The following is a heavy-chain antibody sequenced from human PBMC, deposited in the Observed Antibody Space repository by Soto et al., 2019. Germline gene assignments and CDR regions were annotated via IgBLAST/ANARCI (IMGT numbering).Heavy chain of an antibody. CDR2: IYYSGST. CDR3: ARHGGKLGITGTMGNFDY. D-gene: IGHD1-20*01. V-gene: IGHV4-39*01. CDR1: GGSISSTFYY. J-gene: IGHJ4*02. Sequence: SETLSLTCTVSGGSISSTFYYWVWIRQPPGKGLEWIGSIYYSGSTSYNPSHNPSLQSRVTISVDTSNNQFSLKLTSVTAADTSVYYCARHGGKLGITGTMGNFDYWGQGSLVS.